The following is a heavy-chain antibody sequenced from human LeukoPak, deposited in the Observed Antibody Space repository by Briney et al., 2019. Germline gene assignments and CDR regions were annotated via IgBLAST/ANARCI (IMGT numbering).Heavy chain of an antibody. CDR3: ATNTDYRFDY. V-gene: IGHV3-7*01. D-gene: IGHD3-16*01. Sequence: GGSLRLSCATPGFPFSAHWMSWVRLAPGKGLEWVANIEKDGSDIHYADSVRGRFTISRDNTQRSQWLQMNSLRAEDTAVYYCATNTDYRFDYWGQGILVTVSS. CDR1: GFPFSAHW. J-gene: IGHJ4*02. CDR2: IEKDGSDI.